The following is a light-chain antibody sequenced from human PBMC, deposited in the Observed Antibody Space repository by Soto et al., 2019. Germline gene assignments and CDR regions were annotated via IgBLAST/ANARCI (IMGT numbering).Light chain of an antibody. CDR1: QSISSY. J-gene: IGKJ2*01. CDR3: QQSYSTPYS. CDR2: AAS. V-gene: IGKV1-39*01. Sequence: DIQMTQSPSSLSASVGDRVTITCRASQSISSYLNWYQQKPGKAPKLVIYAASSLQSGVPSRLSGSGSGTDFTLTISSLQPEDFATYYCQQSYSTPYSFGQGTKLEIK.